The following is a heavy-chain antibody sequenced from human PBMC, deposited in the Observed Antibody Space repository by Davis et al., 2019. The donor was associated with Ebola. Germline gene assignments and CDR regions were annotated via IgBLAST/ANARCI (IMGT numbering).Heavy chain of an antibody. CDR3: ARVSSGGDFDY. CDR2: IKEDGSEK. V-gene: IGHV3-7*01. Sequence: GESLKTSCAASGSSTSSYRMSCRRQSPGKGLEWVANIKEDGSEKHYVDSVKGRFTISRDNSKNTLYLQMNSLRAEDTAVYYCARVSSGGDFDYWGQGTLVTVSS. D-gene: IGHD1-26*01. CDR1: GSSTSSYR. J-gene: IGHJ4*02.